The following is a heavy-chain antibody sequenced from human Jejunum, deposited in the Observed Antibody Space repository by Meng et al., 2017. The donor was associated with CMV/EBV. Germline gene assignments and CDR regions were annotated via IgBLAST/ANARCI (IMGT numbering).Heavy chain of an antibody. Sequence: AFGFSFSSVGMDWDGQAPGKGRESVALHAYDESNKSYADSVQCRFTIYRDTAKNTLYLQMISVRAEDTAVCDYEKDTVISQEYYFDQWGQGTLVTVSS. J-gene: IGHJ4*02. CDR1: GFSFSSVG. CDR3: EKDTVISQEYYFDQ. D-gene: IGHD4-23*01. V-gene: IGHV3-30*18. CDR2: HAYDESNK.